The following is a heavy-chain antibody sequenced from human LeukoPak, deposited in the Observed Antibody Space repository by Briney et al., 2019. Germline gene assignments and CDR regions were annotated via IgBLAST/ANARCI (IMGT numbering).Heavy chain of an antibody. V-gene: IGHV1-18*01. CDR2: ISAYNGNT. CDR1: GYTFTSYG. J-gene: IGHJ5*02. CDR3: ARHLRFEYGDLGGWFDP. Sequence: ASVKVSCKASGYTFTSYGISWVRQAPGQGLEWMGWISAYNGNTNYAQKLQGRVTMTTDTSTSTAYMELRSLRSDDTAVYYCARHLRFEYGDLGGWFDPWGQGTLVTVSS. D-gene: IGHD4-17*01.